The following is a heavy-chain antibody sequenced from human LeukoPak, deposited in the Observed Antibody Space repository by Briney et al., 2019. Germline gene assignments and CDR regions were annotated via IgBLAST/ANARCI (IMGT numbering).Heavy chain of an antibody. J-gene: IGHJ5*02. V-gene: IGHV3-21*01. CDR1: GFTFSSYS. D-gene: IGHD5-18*01. Sequence: GGTLRLSCAAPGFTFSSYSMNWVRQAPGKGLEWVSSISSSSSYIYYADSVKGRFTISRDNAKNSLYLQMNSLRAEDTAVYYCARARGYSYENWFDPWGQGTLVTVSS. CDR2: ISSSSSYI. CDR3: ARARGYSYENWFDP.